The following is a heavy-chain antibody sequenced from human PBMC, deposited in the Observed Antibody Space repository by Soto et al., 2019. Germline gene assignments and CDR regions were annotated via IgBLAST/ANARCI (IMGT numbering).Heavy chain of an antibody. CDR2: IYYSGST. CDR1: GGSVSSGSYY. V-gene: IGHV4-61*01. CDR3: ASIRLGRPRPLDY. Sequence: QVQLQESGPGLVKPSETLSLTCTVSGGSVSSGSYYWSWIRQPPGKGLEWIGYIYYSGSTNYNPALKSRVTISVDPSKNQFSLKLSSVTAADTAVYYCASIRLGRPRPLDYWGQGTLVTVSS. D-gene: IGHD3-16*01. J-gene: IGHJ4*02.